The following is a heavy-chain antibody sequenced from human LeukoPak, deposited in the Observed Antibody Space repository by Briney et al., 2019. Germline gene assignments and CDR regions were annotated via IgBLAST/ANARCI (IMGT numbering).Heavy chain of an antibody. D-gene: IGHD6-13*01. CDR1: GGSFSEYY. J-gene: IGHJ3*02. CDR2: INHSGST. Sequence: SETLSLTCAVYGGSFSEYYWSWIRQPPGKGLEWIGEINHSGSTNYNPSLKSRVTISVDTSKKWFSLKLSSVTAADTAVYYCAREGSQQLVSYGGFDIWGQGTMVTVSS. V-gene: IGHV4-34*01. CDR3: AREGSQQLVSYGGFDI.